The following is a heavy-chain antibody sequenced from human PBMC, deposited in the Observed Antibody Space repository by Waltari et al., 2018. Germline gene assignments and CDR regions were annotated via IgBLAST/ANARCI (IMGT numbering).Heavy chain of an antibody. J-gene: IGHJ6*03. CDR2: ISYDGSNK. V-gene: IGHV3-30-3*01. D-gene: IGHD1-7*01. CDR1: GFTFRSHA. Sequence: QVQLVESGGGVVQPGRALRLSCAASGFTFRSHALHRARQAPGKGLEWVAVISYDGSNKYYADSVKGRFTISRDNSKNTLYLQMNSLRAEDTAVYYCARDGELELTQGYMDVWGKGTTVTVSS. CDR3: ARDGELELTQGYMDV.